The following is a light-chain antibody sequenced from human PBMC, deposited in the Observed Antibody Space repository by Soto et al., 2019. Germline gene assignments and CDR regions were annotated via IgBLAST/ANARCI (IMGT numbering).Light chain of an antibody. CDR1: KNDIGAYDF. J-gene: IGLJ1*01. Sequence: QSVLTQPPSASGSPGKSATFSCIGTKNDIGAYDFVSWYQHHPGKAPRLIIYEVVQRPSGVPDRFSGSKSGNTASLTVSGLQAADEADYFCKSYAGSNTYVFGSGTKVTVL. CDR2: EVV. V-gene: IGLV2-8*01. CDR3: KSYAGSNTYV.